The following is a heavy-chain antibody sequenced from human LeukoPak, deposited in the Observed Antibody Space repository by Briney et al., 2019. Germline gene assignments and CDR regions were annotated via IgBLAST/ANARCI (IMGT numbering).Heavy chain of an antibody. CDR1: GFSFNNYA. V-gene: IGHV3-9*01. D-gene: IGHD3-22*01. CDR3: AKVFQTYYYDTTGYYSDN. CDR2: INWNSGSV. Sequence: GGSLRLSCAASGFSFNNYAMHWVRQAPGKGLEWVSGINWNSGSVGYADSVKGRFTISRDNGKNSLYLQMNSLRPEDTALYYCAKVFQTYYYDTTGYYSDNWGQGTLVTVSS. J-gene: IGHJ4*02.